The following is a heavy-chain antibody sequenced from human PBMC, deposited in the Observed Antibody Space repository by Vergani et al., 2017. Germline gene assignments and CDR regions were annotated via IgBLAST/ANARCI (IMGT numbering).Heavy chain of an antibody. Sequence: EVQLVESGGGLVQPGGSLRLSCAASGFTFSSYWMSWVRQAPGKGLEWVANIKQDGSEKYYVDSVKGRFTISRDNAKNSLYLQMNSLRAEDTAVYYCARDRHFDWLLPRTHTVPVWGQGTTVTVSS. V-gene: IGHV3-7*01. CDR1: GFTFSSYW. CDR3: ARDRHFDWLLPRTHTVPV. D-gene: IGHD3-9*01. CDR2: IKQDGSEK. J-gene: IGHJ6*02.